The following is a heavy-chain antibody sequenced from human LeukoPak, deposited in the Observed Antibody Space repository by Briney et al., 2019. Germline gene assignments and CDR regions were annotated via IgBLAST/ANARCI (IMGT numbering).Heavy chain of an antibody. J-gene: IGHJ3*02. CDR1: GGSFSGYY. CDR3: ARGPPDCSSTSCYAFDAFDI. V-gene: IGHV4-34*01. Sequence: PSETLSLTCAVYGGSFSGYYWSWIRQPPGKGLEWIGQINHSGSTNYNPSLKSRVTISVDTSKNQFSLKLTSVTAADTAVYYCARGPPDCSSTSCYAFDAFDIWGQGTMVTVSS. CDR2: INHSGST. D-gene: IGHD2-2*01.